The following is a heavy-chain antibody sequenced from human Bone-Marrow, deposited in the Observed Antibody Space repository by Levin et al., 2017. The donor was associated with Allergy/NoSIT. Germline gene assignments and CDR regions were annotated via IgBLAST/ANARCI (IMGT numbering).Heavy chain of an antibody. J-gene: IGHJ2*01. Sequence: SETLSLTCNVSGDSMRSDKYYWSWVRQSPEKGLQWIGYIYYTGSNYYTPSLKRRATISIDTSKNQFSLKLTSVTAADTALYYCVALTSPRYYFDFWGRGTLVTVSS. CDR1: GDSMRSDKYY. CDR3: VALTSPRYYFDF. CDR2: IYYTGSN. V-gene: IGHV4-30-4*01. D-gene: IGHD4-11*01.